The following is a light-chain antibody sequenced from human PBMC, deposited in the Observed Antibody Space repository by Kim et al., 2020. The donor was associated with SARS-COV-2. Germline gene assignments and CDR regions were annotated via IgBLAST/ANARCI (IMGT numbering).Light chain of an antibody. Sequence: QTATLTCTGNSENVGHQGASWLQQRQGHPPKSLSYRDNNRPSGISERFSASTSGNTASLTITGLQPEDEADYYCSAWDRSLDAVVFGGGTQLTVL. CDR3: SAWDRSLDAVV. CDR2: RDN. V-gene: IGLV10-54*01. J-gene: IGLJ2*01. CDR1: SENVGHQG.